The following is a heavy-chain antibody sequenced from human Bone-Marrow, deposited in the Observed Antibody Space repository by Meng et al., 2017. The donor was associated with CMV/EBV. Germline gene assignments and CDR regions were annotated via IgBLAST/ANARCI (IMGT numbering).Heavy chain of an antibody. CDR1: GFTFSSYS. CDR3: AGGVAAAGDY. V-gene: IGHV3-21*01. D-gene: IGHD6-13*01. Sequence: GGSLRLSCAASGFTFSSYSMNWVRQAPGKGLEGVSSISSSSSYIYYADSVKGRFTISRDNAKNSLYLQMNSLRAEDTAVYYCAGGVAAAGDYWGQGTLVTVSS. CDR2: ISSSSSYI. J-gene: IGHJ4*02.